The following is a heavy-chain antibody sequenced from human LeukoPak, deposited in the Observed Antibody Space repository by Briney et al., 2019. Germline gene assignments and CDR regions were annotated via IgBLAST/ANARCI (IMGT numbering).Heavy chain of an antibody. CDR1: GGSFSGYY. D-gene: IGHD3-22*01. CDR2: INHSGST. CDR3: ARHSAYYDSSNFGY. V-gene: IGHV4-34*01. J-gene: IGHJ4*02. Sequence: SETLSLTCAVYGGSFSGYYWSWIRQPPGKGLEWIGEINHSGSTNYNPSLKSRVTISVDTSKNQFSLKLSSVTAADTAVYYCARHSAYYDSSNFGYWGQGTLVTVSS.